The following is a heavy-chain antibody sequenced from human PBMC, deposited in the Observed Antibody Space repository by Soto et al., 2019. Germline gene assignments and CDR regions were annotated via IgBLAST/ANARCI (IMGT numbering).Heavy chain of an antibody. J-gene: IGHJ6*02. CDR3: VRDSGYDFWSGHYYYYYSMDV. D-gene: IGHD3-3*01. CDR2: ISSSSSYI. Sequence: PGGSLRLSCAASGFTFSSYSMNWVRQAPGKGLEWVSSISSSSSYIYYADSVNGRFTISRDISKNTLYLQMNSLRAEDTAVYYCVRDSGYDFWSGHYYYYYSMDVWGQGTTVTVSS. V-gene: IGHV3-21*01. CDR1: GFTFSSYS.